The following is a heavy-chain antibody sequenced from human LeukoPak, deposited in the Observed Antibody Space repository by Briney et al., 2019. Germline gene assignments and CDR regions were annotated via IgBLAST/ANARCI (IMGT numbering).Heavy chain of an antibody. CDR1: GGSISSYY. D-gene: IGHD5-18*01. CDR3: ARAGYSYGYDAFDI. V-gene: IGHV4-59*12. CDR2: IYYSGST. Sequence: SETLSLTCTVSGGSISSYYWSWLRQPPGKGLEWIGYIYYSGSTNYNPSLKSRVTISVDTSKNQFSLKLSSVTAADTAVYYCARAGYSYGYDAFDIWGQGTMVTVSS. J-gene: IGHJ3*02.